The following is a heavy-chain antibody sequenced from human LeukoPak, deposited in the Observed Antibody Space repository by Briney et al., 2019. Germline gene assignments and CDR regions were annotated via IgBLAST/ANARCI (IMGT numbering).Heavy chain of an antibody. J-gene: IGHJ4*02. CDR1: GGTFSSYA. CDR2: IIPMSGTV. D-gene: IGHD3-22*01. Sequence: GASVKVSCKASGGTFSSYAISWVRQAPGQGLEWMGGIIPMSGTVNNAQKFQGRVTITADKSTGTAYMELSSLRSDDTAVYYCAKDPHPNYYDSSDIDYWGQGTLVTVSS. V-gene: IGHV1-69*06. CDR3: AKDPHPNYYDSSDIDY.